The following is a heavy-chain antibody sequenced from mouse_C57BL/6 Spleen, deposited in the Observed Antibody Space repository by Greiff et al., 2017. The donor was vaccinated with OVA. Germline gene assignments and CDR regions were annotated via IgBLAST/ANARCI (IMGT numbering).Heavy chain of an antibody. D-gene: IGHD2-4*01. CDR1: GFNIKDYY. V-gene: IGHV14-2*01. CDR2: IDPEDGET. Sequence: EVQLQQSGAELVKPGASVKLSCTASGFNIKDYYMHWVKQRTEQGLEWIGRIDPEDGETKYAPKFQGKATITAETSSNTAYLQLSSLTSEDTAVYYCSPSSIYYDYDDYAMDYWGQGTSVTVSS. J-gene: IGHJ4*01. CDR3: SPSSIYYDYDDYAMDY.